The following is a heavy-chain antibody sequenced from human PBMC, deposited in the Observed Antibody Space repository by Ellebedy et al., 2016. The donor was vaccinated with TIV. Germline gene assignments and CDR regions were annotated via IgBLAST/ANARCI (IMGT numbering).Heavy chain of an antibody. J-gene: IGHJ3*02. CDR3: ARESNWYDAIDI. D-gene: IGHD1-20*01. V-gene: IGHV3-30*03. CDR1: GFTFRSYA. CDR2: ISSDVDTK. Sequence: GESLKISCAASGFTFRSYAMHWVRQSPGKGLEWVATISSDVDTKHYAESLKGRFTISRDNSNNTLYLQINSPRTEDTALYYCARESNWYDAIDIWGHGTRVIVS.